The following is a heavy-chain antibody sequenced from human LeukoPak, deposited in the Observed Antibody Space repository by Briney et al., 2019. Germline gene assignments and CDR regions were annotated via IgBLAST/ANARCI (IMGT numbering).Heavy chain of an antibody. D-gene: IGHD5-18*01. CDR2: INHSGST. V-gene: IGHV4-34*01. CDR1: GGSFSGYY. J-gene: IGHJ4*02. Sequence: PSETLSLTCAVYGGSFSGYYWSWIRQPPGKGLEWIGEINHSGSTNYNPSLKSRVTISVDTSKNQFSLKLSSVTAADTAVYYCARYTAMAPFDYWGQGTLVTVSS. CDR3: ARYTAMAPFDY.